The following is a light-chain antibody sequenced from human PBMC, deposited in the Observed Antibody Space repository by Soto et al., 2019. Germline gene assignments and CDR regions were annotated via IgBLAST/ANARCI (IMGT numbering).Light chain of an antibody. Sequence: EIVLTQSPDTLSLSPGERVTLSCRASQSVAKNFLAWYQQKPGQAPRLLIYGASRRATGIPDRFSGYESGTNFTLTISRLEPEDFAVYYCQQYANSPLTFGGGTKVAIK. CDR3: QQYANSPLT. V-gene: IGKV3-20*01. J-gene: IGKJ4*01. CDR1: QSVAKNF. CDR2: GAS.